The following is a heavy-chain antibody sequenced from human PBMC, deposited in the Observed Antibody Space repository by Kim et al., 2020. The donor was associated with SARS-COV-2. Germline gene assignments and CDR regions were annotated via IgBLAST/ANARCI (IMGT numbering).Heavy chain of an antibody. V-gene: IGHV3-33*01. CDR2: IWYDGSNK. J-gene: IGHJ4*02. CDR3: AREDMVATDY. Sequence: GGSLRLSCAASGFTFSSYGMHWVRQAPGKGLEWVADIWYDGSNKYYADSVKGRFTISRDNSKNTLYLQMNSLRAEDTAVYYCAREDMVATDYWGEGTLVTLSS. D-gene: IGHD2-15*01. CDR1: GFTFSSYG.